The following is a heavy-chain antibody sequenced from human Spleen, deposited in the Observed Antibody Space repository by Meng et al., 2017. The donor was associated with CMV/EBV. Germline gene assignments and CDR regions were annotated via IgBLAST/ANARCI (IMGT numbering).Heavy chain of an antibody. D-gene: IGHD6-13*01. V-gene: IGHV4-39*07. J-gene: IGHJ5*02. Sequence: SETLSLTCTVSGGSISSSSYYWGWIRQPPGKGLEWIGSIYYSGSTYYNPSLKSRVTISVDTSKNQFSLKLHSVTAADTAVYCCARQVGSSGWFFSWGQGTLVTVSS. CDR1: GGSISSSSYY. CDR3: ARQVGSSGWFFS. CDR2: IYYSGST.